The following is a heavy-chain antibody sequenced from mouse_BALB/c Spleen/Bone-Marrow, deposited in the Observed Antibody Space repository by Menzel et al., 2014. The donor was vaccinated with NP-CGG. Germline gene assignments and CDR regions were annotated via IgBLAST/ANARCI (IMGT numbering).Heavy chain of an antibody. CDR2: IYPGNSDT. V-gene: IGHV1-5*01. J-gene: IGHJ1*01. CDR1: GYSFTSYW. Sequence: EVQLQQSGTVLARPGASVKMSCKASGYSFTSYWMHWVKQRPGQGLEWIGAIYPGNSDTSYNQKFKGQAKLTAVTSASTAYMEYSSMRNEGSAVYYCTRGARHRSGYFDVWGAGTTVTVSS. D-gene: IGHD2-14*01. CDR3: TRGARHRSGYFDV.